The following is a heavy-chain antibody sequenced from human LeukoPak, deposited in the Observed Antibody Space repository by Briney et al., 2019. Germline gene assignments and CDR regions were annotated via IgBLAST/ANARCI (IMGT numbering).Heavy chain of an antibody. CDR3: LKPFDY. CDR2: IWYDGSNK. J-gene: IGHJ4*02. Sequence: PGGSLRLSCAASGFTFSSYGMHWVRQAPGKGLEWVAVIWYDGSNKYYADSVKGRSTISRDNSKNTLSLQMSSLRAEDTAVYYCLKPFDYWGQGTLVTVSS. CDR1: GFTFSSYG. V-gene: IGHV3-30*02.